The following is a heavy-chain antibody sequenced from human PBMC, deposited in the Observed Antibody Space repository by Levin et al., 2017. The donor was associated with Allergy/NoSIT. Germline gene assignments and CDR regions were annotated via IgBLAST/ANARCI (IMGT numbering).Heavy chain of an antibody. J-gene: IGHJ5*01. CDR3: TRDRGSSGWFES. Sequence: SETLSLTCTVSGGPVNSGSYYWSWIRQPPGKGLEWIGSVYYSGTTNYNPSLKRRASITVDTSKNQFSLTLRSLTAADTAVYYCTRDRGSSGWFESWGQGTLVTVSS. CDR1: GGPVNSGSYY. CDR2: VYYSGTT. V-gene: IGHV4-61*01. D-gene: IGHD6-19*01.